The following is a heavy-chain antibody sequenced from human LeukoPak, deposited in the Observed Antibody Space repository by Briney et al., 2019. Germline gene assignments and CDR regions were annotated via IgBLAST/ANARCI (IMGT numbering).Heavy chain of an antibody. CDR3: ARVRGGLGCTNGVCYTESGNWFDP. J-gene: IGHJ5*02. V-gene: IGHV4-59*01. Sequence: SETLSLTCTVSSGSISRYYWSWIRQPPGKGLEWIGYIYYSGSTNYNPSLKSRVTISVDTSKNQFSLKLSSVTAADTAVYYCARVRGGLGCTNGVCYTESGNWFDPWGQGTLVTVSS. D-gene: IGHD2-8*01. CDR1: SGSISRYY. CDR2: IYYSGST.